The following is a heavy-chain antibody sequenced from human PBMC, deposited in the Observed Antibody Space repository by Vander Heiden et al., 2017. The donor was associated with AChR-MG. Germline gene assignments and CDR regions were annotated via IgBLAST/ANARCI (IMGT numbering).Heavy chain of an antibody. J-gene: IGHJ4*02. V-gene: IGHV4-34*01. CDR2: INHSGST. D-gene: IGHD3-16*02. CDR3: ARGGHRRFGGVIVIPYYFDY. CDR1: GGSFSGYY. Sequence: QVQLQQWGAGLLKPSETLSLTCAVYGGSFSGYYWSWIRQPPGKGLEWIGEINHSGSTNYNPSLKSRVTISVDTSKNQFSLKLSSVTAADTAVYYCARGGHRRFGGVIVIPYYFDYWGQGTLVTVSS.